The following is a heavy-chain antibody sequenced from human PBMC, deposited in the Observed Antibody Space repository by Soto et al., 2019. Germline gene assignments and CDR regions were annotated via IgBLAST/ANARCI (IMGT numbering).Heavy chain of an antibody. CDR1: GYTFTGYA. J-gene: IGHJ4*02. D-gene: IGHD6-19*01. V-gene: IGHV1-3*01. CDR2: INAGNGNT. Sequence: ASVKVSCKASGYTFTGYAMHWARQAPGQRLEWMGWINAGNGNTKYSQKFRGRVTITRDTSASTAYMELSSLRSEDTAVYYCARAVAVAADFDYWGQGTLVTVSS. CDR3: ARAVAVAADFDY.